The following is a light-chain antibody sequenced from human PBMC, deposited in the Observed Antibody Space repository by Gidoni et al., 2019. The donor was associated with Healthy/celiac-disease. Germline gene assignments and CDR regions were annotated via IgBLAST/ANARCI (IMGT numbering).Light chain of an antibody. V-gene: IGKV3-20*01. CDR2: CAS. Sequence: EIVLTQSPGTLSLSPGERATLPCRASQSVSSSYLAWYQQKPGQPPRLLIYCASSRATGIPDRFSGSGSGTDFTLTISRLEPEDFAVYYCQQYGSSPLTFGPGTKVDIK. J-gene: IGKJ3*01. CDR3: QQYGSSPLT. CDR1: QSVSSSY.